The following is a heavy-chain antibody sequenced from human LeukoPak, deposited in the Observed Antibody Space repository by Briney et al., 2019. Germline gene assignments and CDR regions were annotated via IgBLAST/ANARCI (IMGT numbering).Heavy chain of an antibody. V-gene: IGHV4-39*07. D-gene: IGHD3-9*01. CDR2: IYSSGNT. CDR1: GDSITSGSYY. CDR3: ARVPNGFRDILTAAPDY. Sequence: PSETLSLTCTVSGDSITSGSYYWGWIRQPPGKGLEWIGSIYSSGNTYYSPSLNNRVTISVDTSKNQFSLKLSSVTAADTAVYYCARVPNGFRDILTAAPDYWGQGTLVTVSS. J-gene: IGHJ4*02.